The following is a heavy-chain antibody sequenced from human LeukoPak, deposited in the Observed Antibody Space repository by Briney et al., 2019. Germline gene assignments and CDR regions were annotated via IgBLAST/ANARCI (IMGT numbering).Heavy chain of an antibody. CDR3: ARGRGFWSGYSLFDY. V-gene: IGHV1-8*03. D-gene: IGHD3-3*01. J-gene: IGHJ4*02. CDR1: GYTFTGYY. CDR2: MNPNSGNT. Sequence: ASVKVSYKASGYTFTGYYMHWVRQAPGQGLEWMGWMNPNSGNTGYAQKFQGRVTITRNTSISTAYMELSSLRSEDTAVYYCARGRGFWSGYSLFDYWGQGTLVTVSS.